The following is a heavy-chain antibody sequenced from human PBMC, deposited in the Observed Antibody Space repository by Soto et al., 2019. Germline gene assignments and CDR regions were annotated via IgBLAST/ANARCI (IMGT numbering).Heavy chain of an antibody. CDR3: ARDSVLRFLEWSHYYYYGMDV. D-gene: IGHD3-3*01. J-gene: IGHJ6*02. V-gene: IGHV1-8*01. CDR2: MNPNSGNT. Sequence: ASVKVSCKASGYTFTSYDINWVRQATGQGLEWMGWMNPNSGNTGYAQKFQGRVTMTRNTSISTAYMELSSLRSEDTAVYYCARDSVLRFLEWSHYYYYGMDVRGQGTTVTVSS. CDR1: GYTFTSYD.